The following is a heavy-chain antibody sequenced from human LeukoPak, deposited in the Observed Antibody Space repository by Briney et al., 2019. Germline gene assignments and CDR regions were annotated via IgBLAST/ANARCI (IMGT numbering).Heavy chain of an antibody. CDR3: ARVGLWSGYTDAFDL. V-gene: IGHV3-21*06. D-gene: IGHD3-3*01. Sequence: PGGSLRLSCTASGFTFSSYAMHWVRQAPGQGLAWLSSISSTSDYTSYADSLKGRITISRDNAKNILFLQLNTLRAEDTATYVCARVGLWSGYTDAFDLWGQGTLVIVSS. J-gene: IGHJ3*01. CDR1: GFTFSSYA. CDR2: ISSTSDYT.